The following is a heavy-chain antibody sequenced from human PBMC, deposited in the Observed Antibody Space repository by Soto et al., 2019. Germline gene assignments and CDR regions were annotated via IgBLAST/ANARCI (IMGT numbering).Heavy chain of an antibody. CDR1: GGSISSGGYC. Sequence: QVQLQESGPRLVKPSQTLSLTCTVSGGSISSGGYCWSWIRQHPGKGLEWNGYIYYSGSTYYNPSLQNRVTISVDTSKNQFSLKRSYVTAAETAVYYCARGDSSGTFYGMDVW. V-gene: IGHV4-31*03. D-gene: IGHD3-22*01. CDR2: IYYSGST. J-gene: IGHJ6*01. CDR3: ARGDSSGTFYGMDV.